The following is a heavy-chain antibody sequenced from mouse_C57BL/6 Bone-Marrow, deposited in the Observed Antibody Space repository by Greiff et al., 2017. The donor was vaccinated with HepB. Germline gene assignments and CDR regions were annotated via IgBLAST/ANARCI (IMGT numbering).Heavy chain of an antibody. J-gene: IGHJ3*01. CDR1: GFNIKDDY. CDR2: IDPENGDT. V-gene: IGHV14-4*01. Sequence: VQLQQSGAELVRPGDSVKLSCTASGFNIKDDYMHWVKQRPEQGLEWIGWIDPENGDTEYASKFQGKATITADTSSNTAYLQLSSLTSEDTAVYYCTTRGSPFAYWGQGTLVTVSA. CDR3: TTRGSPFAY.